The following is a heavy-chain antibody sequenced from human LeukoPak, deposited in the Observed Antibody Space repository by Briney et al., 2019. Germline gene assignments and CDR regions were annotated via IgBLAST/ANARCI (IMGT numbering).Heavy chain of an antibody. CDR3: AKPRDYGDYGYYGMDV. J-gene: IGHJ6*02. Sequence: GGSLRLSCAASGFTFSSYGMHWVRQAPGKGLEWVAVISYDGSNKYYADSVKGRFTISRDNSKNTLYLQMNSLRAEDTAVYYCAKPRDYGDYGYYGMDVWGQGTTVTVSS. CDR1: GFTFSSYG. CDR2: ISYDGSNK. D-gene: IGHD4-17*01. V-gene: IGHV3-30*18.